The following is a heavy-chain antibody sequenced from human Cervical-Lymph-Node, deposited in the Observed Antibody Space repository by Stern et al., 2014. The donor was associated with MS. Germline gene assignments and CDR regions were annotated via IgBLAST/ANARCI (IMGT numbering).Heavy chain of an antibody. J-gene: IGHJ6*02. D-gene: IGHD1-26*01. CDR3: ARGELKEGLVRGMDV. CDR2: IIPIFGTA. Sequence: VHLVESGAEVKKPGSSVKVSCKASGGTFSSYAIRWVRQAPGQGLEWMGGIIPIFGTANYAQKFQCRVTITADESTSTAYMELSSLRSEDTAVYYCARGELKEGLVRGMDVWGQGTTVTVSS. V-gene: IGHV1-69*01. CDR1: GGTFSSYA.